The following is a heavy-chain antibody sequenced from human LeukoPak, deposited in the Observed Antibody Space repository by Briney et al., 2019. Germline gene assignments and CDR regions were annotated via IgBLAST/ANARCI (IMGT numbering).Heavy chain of an antibody. D-gene: IGHD3-10*01. Sequence: SSETLSLTCTVSGDSVSSGSNYWSWIRQPPGKGLEWIGYIYYSGSTNYNPSLKSRVTISVDTSKNQFSLKVRSVTAADTAVYYCARGPGSYNYLYGMDVWGQGTTVTVSS. CDR3: ARGPGSYNYLYGMDV. CDR2: IYYSGST. J-gene: IGHJ6*02. CDR1: GDSVSSGSNY. V-gene: IGHV4-61*01.